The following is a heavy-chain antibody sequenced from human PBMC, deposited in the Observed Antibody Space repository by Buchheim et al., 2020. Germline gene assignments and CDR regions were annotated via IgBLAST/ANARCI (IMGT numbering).Heavy chain of an antibody. V-gene: IGHV1-2*02. J-gene: IGHJ4*02. Sequence: QVQLVQSGAEVKKPGASVKVSCKASGYTFTGYYMHWVRQAPGQGLEWMGWINPNSGGTYFAQKFQGRVTMTSYTSISTAYMELSRLRSDDTAVYYCARDGYSGYEAFDYWGQGTL. D-gene: IGHD5-12*01. CDR3: ARDGYSGYEAFDY. CDR2: INPNSGGT. CDR1: GYTFTGYY.